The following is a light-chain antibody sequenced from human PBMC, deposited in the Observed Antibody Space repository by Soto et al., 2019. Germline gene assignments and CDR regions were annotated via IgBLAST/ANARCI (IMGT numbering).Light chain of an antibody. V-gene: IGKV1-5*03. J-gene: IGKJ1*01. CDR3: QHYNSYSEE. CDR1: QTISSW. Sequence: DIQMTQSPSTLSGSVGDRVTITCRASQTISSWLAWYQQKPGKAPKLLIYKASTLKSGVPSRFSGSGSGTEFTLTISSLQPDDFATYYCQHYNSYSEEVGQRTKV. CDR2: KAS.